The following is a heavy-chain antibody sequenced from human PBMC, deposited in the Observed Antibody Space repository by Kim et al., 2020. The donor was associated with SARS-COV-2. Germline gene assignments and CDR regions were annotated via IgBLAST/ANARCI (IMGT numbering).Heavy chain of an antibody. J-gene: IGHJ4*01. V-gene: IGHV4-34*01. D-gene: IGHD3-10*01. CDR3: ARGGVVYYYCSGSYLDYF. CDR2: INHSGST. CDR1: GGSFSGYY. Sequence: SETLSLTCAVYGGSFSGYYWSWIRQPPGKGLEWIGEINHSGSTNYNPSLKSRVTISVDTSKNQFSLKLSSVTAADTAVYYCARGGVVYYYCSGSYLDYF.